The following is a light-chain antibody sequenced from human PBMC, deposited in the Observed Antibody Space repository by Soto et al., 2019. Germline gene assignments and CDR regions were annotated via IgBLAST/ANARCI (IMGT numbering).Light chain of an antibody. V-gene: IGLV2-14*01. CDR1: GSDIGAYNY. CDR3: SSFTTSYFYV. J-gene: IGLJ1*01. Sequence: QSVLTQPASVSGSPGQSITISCTGSGSDIGAYNYVSWYQQHPGKAPKLLIHGVTRRPSGVSSRFSASKSAYTASLTISGLQPEDEANYFCSSFTTSYFYVFGPGTKVTVL. CDR2: GVT.